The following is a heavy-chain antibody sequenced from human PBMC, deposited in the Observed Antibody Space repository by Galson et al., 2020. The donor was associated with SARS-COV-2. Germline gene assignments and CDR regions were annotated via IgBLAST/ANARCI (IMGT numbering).Heavy chain of an antibody. J-gene: IGHJ6*04. CDR3: ARLSVNYVTRCVYYCYGMDV. Sequence: SETLSLTCTVSGGSISSSSYYWGWIRQPPGKGLEWIGSIYYSGTTYYNPSLKSRLTISVDTSKNQFSLKLSSVTAAATAVYYCARLSVNYVTRCVYYCYGMDVWGEGTTVTVSS. V-gene: IGHV4-39*01. CDR2: IYYSGTT. D-gene: IGHD4-4*01. CDR1: GGSISSSSYY.